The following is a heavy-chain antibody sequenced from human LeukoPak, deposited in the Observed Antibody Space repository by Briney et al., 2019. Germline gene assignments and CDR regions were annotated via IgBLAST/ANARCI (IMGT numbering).Heavy chain of an antibody. D-gene: IGHD4-17*01. CDR1: GGSISSSNYY. CDR2: IYTSGNT. J-gene: IGHJ4*02. V-gene: IGHV4-61*09. CDR3: ANSIDFDYGDYYFDY. Sequence: PSQTLSLTCTVSGGSISSSNYYWSWIRQPAGKELEWIGHIYTSGNTNYNPSLKSRVTISVDTSKNQFSLNVKSVTAADTAVYYCANSIDFDYGDYYFDYWGQGALVTISS.